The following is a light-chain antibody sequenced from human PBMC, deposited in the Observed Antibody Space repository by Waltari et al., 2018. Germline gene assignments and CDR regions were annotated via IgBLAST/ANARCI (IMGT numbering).Light chain of an antibody. CDR2: GAS. V-gene: IGKV3-20*01. CDR1: QRVSGTY. J-gene: IGKJ1*01. CDR3: QQYGTAPRT. Sequence: EVVLTQSPVTLSLSPGERATLSCRASQRVSGTYLAWYQQKAGQAPRLLIFGASIRATAVPDRFSGGGSGTDFTLTIDGLEPEDSAVYYCQQYGTAPRTFGQGTKVEIK.